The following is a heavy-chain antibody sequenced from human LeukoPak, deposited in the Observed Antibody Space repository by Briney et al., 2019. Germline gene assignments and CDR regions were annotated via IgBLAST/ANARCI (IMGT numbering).Heavy chain of an antibody. Sequence: GGSLRLSCAASGFTFSSYWMNWVRQAPGKGLEYVSAISSNGGSTYYANSVKGRFTISRDNSKNTLYLQMGSLRAEDMAVYYCARSYGSGSRPFDYWGQGTLVTVSS. V-gene: IGHV3-64*01. CDR3: ARSYGSGSRPFDY. D-gene: IGHD3-10*01. CDR2: ISSNGGST. J-gene: IGHJ4*02. CDR1: GFTFSSYW.